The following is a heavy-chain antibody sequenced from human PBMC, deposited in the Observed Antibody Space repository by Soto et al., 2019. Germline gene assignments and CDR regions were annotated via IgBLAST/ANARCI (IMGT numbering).Heavy chain of an antibody. J-gene: IGHJ4*02. CDR2: IYYSGST. Sequence: TSDTLSLTCTASGGSISSSYVSWILQPPGKGLEWIGYIYYSGSTNYNPSLKSLVNISVDTSKNQFSLKLSSVTAADTAVYYCARDLVNSNASVLDFWRQGTLVSGTS. V-gene: IGHV4-59*01. D-gene: IGHD4-4*01. CDR3: ARDLVNSNASVLDF. CDR1: GGSISSSY.